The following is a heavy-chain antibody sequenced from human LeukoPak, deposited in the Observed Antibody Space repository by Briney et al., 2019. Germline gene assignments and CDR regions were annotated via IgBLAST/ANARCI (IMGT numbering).Heavy chain of an antibody. J-gene: IGHJ3*02. D-gene: IGHD2/OR15-2a*01. Sequence: ASVKVSCKASGYTLTSYGISWVRQAPGQGLEWMGWISAYNGNTNDAQKLQGRVTLTTATSTSTAYMELRRLRSDDTAVYYCASVHPIPSTTSDAFYIWGQGTMVTVSS. CDR2: ISAYNGNT. V-gene: IGHV1-18*01. CDR3: ASVHPIPSTTSDAFYI. CDR1: GYTLTSYG.